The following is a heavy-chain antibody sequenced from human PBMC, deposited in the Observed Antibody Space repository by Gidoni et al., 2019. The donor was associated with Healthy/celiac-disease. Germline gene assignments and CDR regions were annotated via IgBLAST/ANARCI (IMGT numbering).Heavy chain of an antibody. J-gene: IGHJ4*01. V-gene: IGHV3-23*01. CDR1: GFTFSSYA. CDR3: AKQSDSSGWYPPDY. CDR2: ISGSGGST. Sequence: EVQLLEAGGGLVQPGGSLRLSCADSGFTFSSYAMSWVRQAPGKGLEWVSAISGSGGSTYYADSVKGRFTISRDNSKNTLYLQMNSLRAEDTAVYYCAKQSDSSGWYPPDYWGHGTLVTVSS. D-gene: IGHD6-19*01.